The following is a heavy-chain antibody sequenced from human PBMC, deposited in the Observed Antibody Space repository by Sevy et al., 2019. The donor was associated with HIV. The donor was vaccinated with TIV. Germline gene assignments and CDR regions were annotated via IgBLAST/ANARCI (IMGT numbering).Heavy chain of an antibody. J-gene: IGHJ4*02. D-gene: IGHD3-22*01. CDR2: IKSKTDGGTT. CDR1: GFTFSNAW. CDR3: TTDLLYYYDSSGYYPYFDY. Sequence: GESLKTSCAASGFTFSNAWMSWVRQAPGKGLEWVGRIKSKTDGGTTDYAAPVKGRFTISRDDSKNTLYLQMNSLKTEDTAVYYCTTDLLYYYDSSGYYPYFDYWGQGTLVTVSS. V-gene: IGHV3-15*01.